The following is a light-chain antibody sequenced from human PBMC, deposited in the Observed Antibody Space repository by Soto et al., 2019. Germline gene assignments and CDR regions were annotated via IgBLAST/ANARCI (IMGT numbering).Light chain of an antibody. CDR2: GAS. CDR1: QSVSSN. CDR3: QQYNNWTLT. J-gene: IGKJ4*01. V-gene: IGKV3-15*01. Sequence: EIGMTQSPATPSVSQGERATLSCRASQSVSSNLAWYPQTPCQAPRLLIYGASTKATGIPARFSGSGSVTEFTLTISSLQSEDFAVYYCQQYNNWTLTFGGGAKVEIK.